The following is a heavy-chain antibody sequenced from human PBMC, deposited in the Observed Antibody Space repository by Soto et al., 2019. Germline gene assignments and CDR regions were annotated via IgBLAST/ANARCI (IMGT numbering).Heavy chain of an antibody. CDR1: GFTFSSHT. Sequence: GSLRLSCAASGFTFSSHTMTWVRQAPGRGLEWVSSIGGSSTYIYCADSVKGRFTISRDNAKNSLYLQLHSLRAEDTAVYYCARVLGAYSNWFDPWGQGTLVTVSS. D-gene: IGHD1-26*01. CDR3: ARVLGAYSNWFDP. J-gene: IGHJ5*02. V-gene: IGHV3-21*01. CDR2: IGGSSTYI.